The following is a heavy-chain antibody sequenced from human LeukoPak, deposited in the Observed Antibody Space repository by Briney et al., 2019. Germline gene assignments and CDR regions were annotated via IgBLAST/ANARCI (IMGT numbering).Heavy chain of an antibody. CDR1: GGSISSYY. CDR3: AREEVREWLLPGSRYFDL. V-gene: IGHV4-59*01. D-gene: IGHD3-3*01. J-gene: IGHJ2*01. Sequence: SETRSLTCTVSGGSISSYYWSWIRQPPGKGLEWIGYIYYSGSTNYNPSLKSRVTISVDTSKNQFSLKLSSVTAADTAVYYCAREEVREWLLPGSRYFDLWGRGTLVTVSS. CDR2: IYYSGST.